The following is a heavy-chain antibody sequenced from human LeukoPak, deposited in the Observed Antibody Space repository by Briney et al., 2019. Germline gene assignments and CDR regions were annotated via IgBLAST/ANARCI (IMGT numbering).Heavy chain of an antibody. Sequence: PSETLSLTCTVSGGSISSGDYYWSWLRQPPGKGLEWIGYIYYSGSTYYNPSLKSRVTISVDTSKNQFSLKLSSVTAADTAVYYCARDSLRFLEWLGGFDPWGQGTLVTVSS. CDR3: ARDSLRFLEWLGGFDP. D-gene: IGHD3-3*01. CDR2: IYYSGST. CDR1: GGSISSGDYY. J-gene: IGHJ5*02. V-gene: IGHV4-30-4*08.